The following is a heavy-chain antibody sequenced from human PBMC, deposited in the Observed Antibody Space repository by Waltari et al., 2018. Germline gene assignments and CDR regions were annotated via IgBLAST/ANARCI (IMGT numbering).Heavy chain of an antibody. J-gene: IGHJ6*03. CDR1: GGSLSGYH. D-gene: IGHD3-3*01. V-gene: IGHV4-34*02. CDR3: ARVFGYYYYYMDG. CDR2: INESGRT. Sequence: QVQLQQWGAGLLKPSETLSLTCDVPGGSLSGYHWTWIRQPPGKGLEWIGEINESGRTTYNPSLESRVTVSIDTAKNQCSLRVRSVTAADTAVYYWARVFGYYYYYMDGWGKGTTVTISS.